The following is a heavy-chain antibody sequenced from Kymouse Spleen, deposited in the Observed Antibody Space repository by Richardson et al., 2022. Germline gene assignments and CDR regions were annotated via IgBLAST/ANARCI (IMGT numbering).Heavy chain of an antibody. CDR3: ARGGNSSSFFDY. D-gene: IGHD6-6*01. J-gene: IGHJ4*02. CDR1: GGSFSGYY. Sequence: QVQLQQWGAGLLKPSETLSLTCAVYGGSFSGYYWSWIRQPPGKGLEWIGEINHSGSTNYNPSLKSRVTISVDTSKNQFSLKLSSVTAADTAVYYCARGGNSSSFFDYWGQGTLVTVSS. V-gene: IGHV4-34*01. CDR2: INHSGST.